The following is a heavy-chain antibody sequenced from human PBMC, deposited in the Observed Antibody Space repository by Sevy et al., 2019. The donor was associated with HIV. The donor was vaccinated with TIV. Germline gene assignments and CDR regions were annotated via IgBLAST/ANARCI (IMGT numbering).Heavy chain of an antibody. J-gene: IGHJ6*03. Sequence: ASVKVSCKASGYTFTSYGISWVRQAPGQGLEWMGWISAYNGNTNYAQKLQGRVTMTTDTSTSTAYMELRSLRSDDTAVYYCARDSGYDRDYYYYMDVWGKGTTVTVSS. D-gene: IGHD5-12*01. V-gene: IGHV1-18*01. CDR3: ARDSGYDRDYYYYMDV. CDR2: ISAYNGNT. CDR1: GYTFTSYG.